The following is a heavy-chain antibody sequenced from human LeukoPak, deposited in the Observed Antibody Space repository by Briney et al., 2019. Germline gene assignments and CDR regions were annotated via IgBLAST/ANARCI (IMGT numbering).Heavy chain of an antibody. V-gene: IGHV4-34*01. CDR2: ANHNGGT. CDR1: GGSFRGYY. J-gene: IGHJ4*02. Sequence: SETLSLTCAVNGGSFRGYYWTWIRQPPGKGLEWIGEANHNGGTNYSPSLKGRINISVDTSKNQFSLKLNSVTAADTAVYFCARGIVLTGYASFDYWGQGTPVTVSS. D-gene: IGHD2-8*01. CDR3: ARGIVLTGYASFDY.